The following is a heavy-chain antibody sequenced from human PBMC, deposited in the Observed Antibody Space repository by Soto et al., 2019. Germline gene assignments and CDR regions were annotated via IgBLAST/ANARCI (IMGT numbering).Heavy chain of an antibody. Sequence: PGGSLRLSCAASGFTFSSYWMSWVRQAPGKGLEWAANIKQDGSEKYYVDSVKGRFTISRDNAKNSLYLQMNSLRAEDTAVYYCARGLQWELLFRGQLRYYYYYGMDGWGQRTTVTFSS. D-gene: IGHD1-26*01. V-gene: IGHV3-7*05. CDR2: IKQDGSEK. J-gene: IGHJ6*02. CDR1: GFTFSSYW. CDR3: ARGLQWELLFRGQLRYYYYYGMDG.